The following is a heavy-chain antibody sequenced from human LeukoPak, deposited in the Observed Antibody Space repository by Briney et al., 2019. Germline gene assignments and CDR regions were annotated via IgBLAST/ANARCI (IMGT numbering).Heavy chain of an antibody. CDR1: GGSISSSSYY. CDR3: TRGGAVAGTGDDY. V-gene: IGHV4-39*07. D-gene: IGHD6-19*01. J-gene: IGHJ4*02. CDR2: IYYSGST. Sequence: SETLSLTCTVSGGSISSSSYYWGWIRQPPGKGLEWIGSIYYSGSTYYNPSLKSRVTISVDTSKNQFSLKLSSVTAADTAVYFCTRGGAVAGTGDDYWGQGTLVTVSS.